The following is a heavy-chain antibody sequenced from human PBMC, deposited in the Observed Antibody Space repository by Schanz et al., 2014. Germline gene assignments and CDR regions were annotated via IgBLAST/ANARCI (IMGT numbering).Heavy chain of an antibody. CDR3: TSMATIPRNWFDP. J-gene: IGHJ5*02. V-gene: IGHV3-15*01. Sequence: EVQLVQSGGGLVKPGGSLRLSCEASGFNLTKAWMSWVRQAPGKGLEWVGRIKSNTDGGTTDYATPVKGRFTISRDDSKNTLYLQMNSLKSEDTAVYYCTSMATIPRNWFDPWGQGTLVTVSS. CDR2: IKSNTDGGTT. D-gene: IGHD2-2*02. CDR1: GFNLTKAW.